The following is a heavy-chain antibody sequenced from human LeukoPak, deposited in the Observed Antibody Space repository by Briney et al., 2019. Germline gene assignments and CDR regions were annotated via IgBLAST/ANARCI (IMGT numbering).Heavy chain of an antibody. D-gene: IGHD1-26*01. CDR1: GYSISSGYY. J-gene: IGHJ4*02. Sequence: PSETLSLTCTVSGYSISSGYYWGWIRQPPGKGLEWIGSIYHSGTTYYNPSLKSRVTISVDTSKNQLSLKLSSVTAAYTAVYYCAREKTSGTFDYWGQGTLLTVSA. V-gene: IGHV4-38-2*02. CDR2: IYHSGTT. CDR3: AREKTSGTFDY.